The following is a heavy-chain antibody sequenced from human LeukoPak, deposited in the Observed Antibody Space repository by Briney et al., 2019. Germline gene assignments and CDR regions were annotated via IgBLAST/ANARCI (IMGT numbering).Heavy chain of an antibody. CDR1: GYTFTGYY. D-gene: IGHD4-17*01. CDR2: MNPNSGNT. V-gene: IGHV1-8*02. CDR3: ARGGNGDYAHGY. J-gene: IGHJ4*02. Sequence: GASVKVSCKASGYTFTGYYMHWVRQATGQGLEWMGWMNPNSGNTGYAQKFQGRVTMTRNTSISTAYMELSSLRSEDTAVYYCARGGNGDYAHGYWGQGTLVTVSS.